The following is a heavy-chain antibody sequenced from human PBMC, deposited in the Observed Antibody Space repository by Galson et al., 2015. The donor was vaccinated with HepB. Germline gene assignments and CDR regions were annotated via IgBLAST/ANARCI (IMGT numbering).Heavy chain of an antibody. Sequence: SVKVSCKASGYTFTSYYMHWVRQAPGQGLEWMGIINPSGGSTSYAQKFQGRVTMTRDTSTSTVYMELSSLRSEDTAVYYCARDPPLDYGDYPKLKFDYWGQGTLVTVSS. V-gene: IGHV1-46*01. CDR3: ARDPPLDYGDYPKLKFDY. J-gene: IGHJ4*02. CDR1: GYTFTSYY. CDR2: INPSGGST. D-gene: IGHD4-17*01.